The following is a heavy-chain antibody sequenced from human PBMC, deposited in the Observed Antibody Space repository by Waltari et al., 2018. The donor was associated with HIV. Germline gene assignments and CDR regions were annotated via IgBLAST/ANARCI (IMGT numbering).Heavy chain of an antibody. D-gene: IGHD6-13*01. Sequence: EVRLVESGGGLVRPGGSLRRSCADYGLSLRRYSFTSLRRAPGKGLEWVSSISSSSSYIYYADSVKGRFTISRDNAKNSLYLQMNSLRVEDTAVYYCANSGGIGPYGMDVWGQGTTVTVSS. J-gene: IGHJ6*02. V-gene: IGHV3-21*01. CDR2: ISSSSSYI. CDR1: GLSLRRYS. CDR3: ANSGGIGPYGMDV.